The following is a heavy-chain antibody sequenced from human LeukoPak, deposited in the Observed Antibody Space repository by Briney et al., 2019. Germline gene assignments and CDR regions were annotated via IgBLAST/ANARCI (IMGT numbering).Heavy chain of an antibody. J-gene: IGHJ3*02. Sequence: PGGSLRLSCAASGFTFSSYSMNWVRQAPGKGLEWVSSISSSSSYIYYADSVKGRFTISRDNAKNSLYLQMNSLRAEDTAVYYCARERGEGLYYYDSSGQPYDAFDIWGQGTMVTVSS. V-gene: IGHV3-21*01. D-gene: IGHD3-22*01. CDR1: GFTFSSYS. CDR2: ISSSSSYI. CDR3: ARERGEGLYYYDSSGQPYDAFDI.